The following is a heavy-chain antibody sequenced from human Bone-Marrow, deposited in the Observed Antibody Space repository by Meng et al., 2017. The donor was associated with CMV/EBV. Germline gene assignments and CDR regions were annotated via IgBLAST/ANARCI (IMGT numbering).Heavy chain of an antibody. D-gene: IGHD2-8*01. CDR1: GFSLSTSGMR. CDR3: AGYCTNGPLCYMGSRDV. Sequence: SGPTLVKPTQTLTLTCTFSGFSLSTSGMRVSWIRQPPGKALEWLARIDWDDDKFYSTSLKTRLTISKDTSKNQVVLTMTNMDPVDTATYYCAGYCTNGPLCYMGSRDVWGQGNTVNVAS. CDR2: IDWDDDK. V-gene: IGHV2-70D*14. J-gene: IGHJ6*02.